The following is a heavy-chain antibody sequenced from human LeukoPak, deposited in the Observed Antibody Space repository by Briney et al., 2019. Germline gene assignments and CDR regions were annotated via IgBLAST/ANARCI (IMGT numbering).Heavy chain of an antibody. CDR2: VYYSGST. V-gene: IGHV4-30-4*08. Sequence: SQTLSLTCIVSGGFINNGDYYWNWVRQPPGKGLEWIGYVYYSGSTNYNPSLKSRVTISIDTSKNQFSLKLSSVTAADTAVYYCARDYYSNFFLGLDPWGQGTLVTVSS. CDR1: GGFINNGDYY. CDR3: ARDYYSNFFLGLDP. J-gene: IGHJ5*02. D-gene: IGHD4-11*01.